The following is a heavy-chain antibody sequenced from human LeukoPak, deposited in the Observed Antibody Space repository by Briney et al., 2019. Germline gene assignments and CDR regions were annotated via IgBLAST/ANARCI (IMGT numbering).Heavy chain of an antibody. Sequence: GASVKVSCKASGGTFSSYAISWVRQAPGQGLEWMGRIIPIFGTANYAQKFQGRLSITTDESTSTAYMELSSLRSENTAVYHCARGYCSGGSCVNWFDSWGQGTLVTVSS. D-gene: IGHD2-15*01. J-gene: IGHJ5*01. CDR3: ARGYCSGGSCVNWFDS. CDR2: IIPIFGTA. V-gene: IGHV1-69*05. CDR1: GGTFSSYA.